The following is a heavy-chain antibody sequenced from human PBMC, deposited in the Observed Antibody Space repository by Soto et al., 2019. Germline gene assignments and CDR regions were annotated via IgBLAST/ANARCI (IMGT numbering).Heavy chain of an antibody. V-gene: IGHV3-23*01. D-gene: IGHD1-26*01. CDR2: ISGSGGNA. CDR3: AKAGASGSYPSYYYFGLDV. CDR1: GFTFSSYA. Sequence: EVQLLESGGGLVQPGGSLRLSCAASGFTFSSYAMSWVRQAPGKRLEWVSSISGSGGNAYYADSVKGRFSISRDNSKNTLRLQLSSLRADDTAVYYCAKAGASGSYPSYYYFGLDVCGQGTTVTVSS. J-gene: IGHJ6*02.